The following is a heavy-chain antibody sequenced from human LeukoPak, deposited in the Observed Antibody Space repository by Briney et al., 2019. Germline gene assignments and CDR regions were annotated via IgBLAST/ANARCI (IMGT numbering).Heavy chain of an antibody. CDR2: ISGSGGST. D-gene: IGHD3-10*01. V-gene: IGHV3-23*01. J-gene: IGHJ3*02. Sequence: GGSLRLSCAASGFTFSSYAMSWVRQAPGKGLEWVSAISGSGGSTYYADSVKGRFTISRDNSKNTLYLQMNSLRAEDTAVYYCAKVFRGVIFLHDVGCAFDIWGQGTMVTVSS. CDR3: AKVFRGVIFLHDVGCAFDI. CDR1: GFTFSSYA.